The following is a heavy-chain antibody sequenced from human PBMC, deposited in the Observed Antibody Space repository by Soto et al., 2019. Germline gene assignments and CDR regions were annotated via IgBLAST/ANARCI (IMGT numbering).Heavy chain of an antibody. CDR1: GYTFASDG. CDR3: ARTAYDGSGSYSITPAMAYYYYYYMDV. J-gene: IGHJ6*03. V-gene: IGHV1-18*01. CDR2: ISAYNGKA. D-gene: IGHD3-10*01. Sequence: ASVKGSCKACGYTFASDGIRWVRQAPGQGLEWMGWISAYNGKANYAQKLQGRVTITTDKSTSTAYMELSSLRSEDTAVYYCARTAYDGSGSYSITPAMAYYYYYYMDVWGKGTTVTVSS.